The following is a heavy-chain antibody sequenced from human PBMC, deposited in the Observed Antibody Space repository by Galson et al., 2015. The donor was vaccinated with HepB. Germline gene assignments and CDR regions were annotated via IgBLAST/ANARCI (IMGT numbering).Heavy chain of an antibody. CDR3: ARDIGGSSYYYYGMDV. J-gene: IGHJ6*02. D-gene: IGHD6-25*01. Sequence: SLRISCAASGFTFSSYWMSWVRQAPGKGLEWVANIKQDGSEKYYVDSVKGRFTISRDNAKNSLYLQMNSLRAEDTAVYYCARDIGGSSYYYYGMDVWGQGTTVTVSS. CDR1: GFTFSSYW. V-gene: IGHV3-7*03. CDR2: IKQDGSEK.